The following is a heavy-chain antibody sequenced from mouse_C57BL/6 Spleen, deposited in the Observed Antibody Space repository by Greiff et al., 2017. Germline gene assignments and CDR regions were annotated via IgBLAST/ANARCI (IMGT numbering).Heavy chain of an antibody. CDR3: ARRRGFYYAMDY. Sequence: QVQLQQPGTELVKPGASVKLSCKASGYTFTSYWLHWVKQRPGQGLEWIGNINPSNGGTNYNEKFKSKATLTVDKSSSTAYMQLSSLTSEYSAVYYCARRRGFYYAMDYWGQGTSVTVSS. J-gene: IGHJ4*01. V-gene: IGHV1-53*01. CDR2: INPSNGGT. D-gene: IGHD3-1*01. CDR1: GYTFTSYW.